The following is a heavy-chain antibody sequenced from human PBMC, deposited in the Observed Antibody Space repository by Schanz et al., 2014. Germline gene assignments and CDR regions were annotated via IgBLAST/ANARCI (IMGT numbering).Heavy chain of an antibody. CDR1: GFSFSTYA. Sequence: EVQLVESGGGLVQPGGSLRLSCAASGFSFSTYAMSWVRQAPGKGLQWVSTISGPGFKTYYADSVKGLFTISRHNSKNTLYLQMNSLRVEDTAVYYCARDIGADTAMGNWGQGTLVTVSS. CDR3: ARDIGADTAMGN. J-gene: IGHJ4*02. D-gene: IGHD5-18*01. CDR2: ISGPGFKT. V-gene: IGHV3-23*04.